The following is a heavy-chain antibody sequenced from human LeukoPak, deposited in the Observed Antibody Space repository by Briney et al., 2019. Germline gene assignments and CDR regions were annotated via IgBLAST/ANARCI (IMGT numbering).Heavy chain of an antibody. CDR1: GFTFDDYA. D-gene: IGHD1-7*01. Sequence: PGRSLRLSCAASGFTFDDYAMHWVRQAPGKGLEWVSGISWNSGSIGYADSVKGRFTISRDNAKNSLYLQMNSLRAEDTALYYCAKGELELRSVPLDYWGQGTLVTVSS. CDR2: ISWNSGSI. J-gene: IGHJ4*02. V-gene: IGHV3-9*01. CDR3: AKGELELRSVPLDY.